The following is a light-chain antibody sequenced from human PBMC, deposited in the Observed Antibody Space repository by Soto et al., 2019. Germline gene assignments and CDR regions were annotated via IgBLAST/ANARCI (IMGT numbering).Light chain of an antibody. Sequence: EIVLTHSPAILSVSPGERATLSCRASQSVSNNLAWYQQKPGQAPRLLIYGASTRATAIPARFSGSGSGTEFTLTISSLQSEDFAVYFCQQYDNWPYTFGQGTKVDIK. CDR2: GAS. V-gene: IGKV3-15*01. CDR1: QSVSNN. J-gene: IGKJ2*01. CDR3: QQYDNWPYT.